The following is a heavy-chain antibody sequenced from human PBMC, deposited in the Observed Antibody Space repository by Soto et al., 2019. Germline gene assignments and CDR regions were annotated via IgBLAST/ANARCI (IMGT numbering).Heavy chain of an antibody. CDR1: GYSFTNSA. J-gene: IGHJ4*02. D-gene: IGHD3-22*01. CDR2: INAGNGNT. Sequence: QVQLVQSGAEVRKPGASVKVSCKASGYSFTNSAMHWVRQAPGHRLEWMGWINAGNGNTRYSRKFQGRVTITGDTSARTVYMDLSSLRSEDTAVYYCARLLSGYYAYWGQGTLVTVSS. CDR3: ARLLSGYYAY. V-gene: IGHV1-3*01.